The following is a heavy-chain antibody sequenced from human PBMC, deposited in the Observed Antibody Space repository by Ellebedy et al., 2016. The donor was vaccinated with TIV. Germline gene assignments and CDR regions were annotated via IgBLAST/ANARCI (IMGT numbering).Heavy chain of an antibody. CDR1: GLTFSTAW. Sequence: GGSLRLXXAASGLTFSTAWLSWVRQAPGKGLEWVGRIKNKGDGGTTDYATPVKGGFTISRDDSKNTMYLQMNSLKSDDTAVYYCTTVIIGGGSWGQGTLVTVSS. CDR2: IKNKGDGGTT. CDR3: TTVIIGGGS. D-gene: IGHD3/OR15-3a*01. V-gene: IGHV3-15*01. J-gene: IGHJ5*02.